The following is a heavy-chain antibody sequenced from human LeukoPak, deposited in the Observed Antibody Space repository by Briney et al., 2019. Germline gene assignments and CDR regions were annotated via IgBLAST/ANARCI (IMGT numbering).Heavy chain of an antibody. Sequence: GGSLRLSCATSGFTFNSYAMSWVRQAPGKRLEWVSGLSGSGGDTDYADSVKGRFTISRDNSRNTLYLQMNSLRSEDTAVYYCAKDAMATVTYFDYWGQGSLVTVSS. J-gene: IGHJ4*02. CDR1: GFTFNSYA. CDR3: AKDAMATVTYFDY. D-gene: IGHD4-17*01. V-gene: IGHV3-23*01. CDR2: LSGSGGDT.